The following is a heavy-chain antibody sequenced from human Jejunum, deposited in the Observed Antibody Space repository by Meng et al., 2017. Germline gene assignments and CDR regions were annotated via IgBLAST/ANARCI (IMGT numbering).Heavy chain of an antibody. Sequence: GGSLRLSCVASGFTFSSFWMAWVRQAPGKGLEWVGNINKDGTEENYVESVKGRFTTSRDNAKSSLHLQTNSLRAEDTAVYYCATKADPGHGMAVWGQGTTVTVSS. J-gene: IGHJ6*02. CDR2: INKDGTEE. CDR3: ATKADPGHGMAV. V-gene: IGHV3-7*01. CDR1: GFTFSSFW.